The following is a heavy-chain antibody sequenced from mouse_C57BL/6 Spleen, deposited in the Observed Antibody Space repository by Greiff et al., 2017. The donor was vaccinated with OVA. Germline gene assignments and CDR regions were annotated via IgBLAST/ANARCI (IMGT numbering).Heavy chain of an antibody. CDR2: ISDGASYT. CDR3: ARPYDCGCDC. J-gene: IGHJ2*01. D-gene: IGHD2-4*01. Sequence: EVMLVESGGGLVKPGGSLKLSCAASGFTFSSYAMSWVRQTPEKRLEWVATISDGASYTYYPDNVKGRFTISRDNAKNNLYLQMSHLKSEDTAMYYCARPYDCGCDCWGQGTTLTVSS. CDR1: GFTFSSYA. V-gene: IGHV5-4*03.